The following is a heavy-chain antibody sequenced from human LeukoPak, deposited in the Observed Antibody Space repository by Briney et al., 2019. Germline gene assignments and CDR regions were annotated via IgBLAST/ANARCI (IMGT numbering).Heavy chain of an antibody. J-gene: IGHJ4*02. Sequence: ASVKVSCKAFGYTFTSNYMHWVRQAPGQGPEWMGVISPSGGSTTYAQKFQGRVTITSDKSTSTAYMELSSLRSEDTAVYYCAREVNYYDSSGYSHFDYWGQGTLVTVSS. CDR1: GYTFTSNY. CDR2: ISPSGGST. D-gene: IGHD3-22*01. V-gene: IGHV1-46*01. CDR3: AREVNYYDSSGYSHFDY.